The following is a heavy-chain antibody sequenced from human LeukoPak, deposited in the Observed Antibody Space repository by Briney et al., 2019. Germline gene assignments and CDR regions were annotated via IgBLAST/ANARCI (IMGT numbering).Heavy chain of an antibody. J-gene: IGHJ3*02. V-gene: IGHV4-30-2*01. CDR2: IYHSGST. D-gene: IGHD1-7*01. CDR3: ARPLELRGAFDI. Sequence: PSQTLSLTCSVSGGSFITGPIISGAHYWSWIRQAPGKGLEWIGYIYHSGSTYYNPSLKSRVTISVDRSKNQFSLKLSSVTAADTAVYYCARPLELRGAFDIWGQGTMVTVSS. CDR1: GGSFITGPIISGAHY.